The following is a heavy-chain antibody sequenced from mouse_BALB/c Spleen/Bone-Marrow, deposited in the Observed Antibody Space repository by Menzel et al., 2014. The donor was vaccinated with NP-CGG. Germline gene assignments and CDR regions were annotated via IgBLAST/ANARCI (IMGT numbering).Heavy chain of an antibody. CDR1: GYAFSSSW. CDR3: ARSDGYRTMDY. J-gene: IGHJ4*01. D-gene: IGHD2-3*01. Sequence: QVQLQQSGPEPVKPGASVKISCKASGYAFSSSWMNWVKQRPGQDLEWIGRIYPGDGDTNYNGKFKGKATLTADKSSSTAYMQLSSLTSVDSAVYFCARSDGYRTMDYWGQGTSVTVSS. V-gene: IGHV1-82*01. CDR2: IYPGDGDT.